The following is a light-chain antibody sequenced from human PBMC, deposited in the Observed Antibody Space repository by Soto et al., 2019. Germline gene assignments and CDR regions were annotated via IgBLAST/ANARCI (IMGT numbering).Light chain of an antibody. V-gene: IGLV2-14*01. Sequence: QSALTQPAAVSGSPGQSITISCTGTSSDVGGYNYVSWYQQHPGKAPKLMIYDVSNRPSGVSNRFSGSKSGNTASLTISGLQAEDEADDYCSSYAASSGVFGTGTKLTVL. CDR1: SSDVGGYNY. CDR3: SSYAASSGV. CDR2: DVS. J-gene: IGLJ1*01.